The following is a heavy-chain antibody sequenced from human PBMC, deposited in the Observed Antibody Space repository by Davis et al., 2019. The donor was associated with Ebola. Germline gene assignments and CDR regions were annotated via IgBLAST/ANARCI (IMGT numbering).Heavy chain of an antibody. CDR1: GYTFTSYA. D-gene: IGHD5-12*01. CDR2: INAGNGNT. J-gene: IGHJ5*02. CDR3: ARVRGYSGYERFDP. V-gene: IGHV1-3*01. Sequence: ASVKVSCKASGYTFTSYAMHWVRQAPGQRLEWMGWINAGNGNTKYSQKFQGRVTITRDTSASTAYVELSSLRSEDTAVYYCARVRGYSGYERFDPWGQGTLVTVSS.